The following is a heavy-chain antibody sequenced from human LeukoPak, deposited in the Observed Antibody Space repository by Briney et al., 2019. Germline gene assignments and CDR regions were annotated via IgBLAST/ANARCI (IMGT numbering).Heavy chain of an antibody. CDR2: ISGSGGST. J-gene: IGHJ5*02. Sequence: PGGTLRLSCAASGFTFSSYGMRWVRQAPGKGLEWVSAISGSGGSTYYADSVKGRFTISRDNSKNTLYLQMNSLRAEDTAVYYCAARQYYDILTGYGENWFDPWGQGTLVTVSS. CDR1: GFTFSSYG. V-gene: IGHV3-23*01. D-gene: IGHD3-9*01. CDR3: AARQYYDILTGYGENWFDP.